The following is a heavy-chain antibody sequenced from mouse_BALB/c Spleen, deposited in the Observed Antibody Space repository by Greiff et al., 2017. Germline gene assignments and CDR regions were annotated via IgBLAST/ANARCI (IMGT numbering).Heavy chain of an antibody. CDR3: TRPSGTGVMDY. J-gene: IGHJ4*01. Sequence: EVMLVESGGGLVQPGGSMKLSCVASGFTFSNYWMNWVRQSPEKGLEWVAEIRLKSNNYATHYAESVKGRFTISRDDSKSSVYLQMNNLRAEDTGIYYCTRPSGTGVMDYWGQGTSVTVSS. V-gene: IGHV6-6*02. CDR1: GFTFSNYW. D-gene: IGHD4-1*01. CDR2: IRLKSNNYAT.